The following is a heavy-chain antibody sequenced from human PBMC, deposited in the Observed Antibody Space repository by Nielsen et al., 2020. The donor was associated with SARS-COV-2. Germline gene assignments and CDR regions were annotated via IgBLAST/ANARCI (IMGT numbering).Heavy chain of an antibody. J-gene: IGHJ4*02. Sequence: SETLSLTCTVSGGSIRSHYWSWIRKSQGKALEWNGYFYYSGSTDYNPSLKSRVSISKDTSKNQFSLKLNSVTAADTAVYYCARGGYSYLYFDDWGQGTQVIVSS. CDR1: GGSIRSHY. D-gene: IGHD5-18*01. CDR2: FYYSGST. CDR3: ARGGYSYLYFDD. V-gene: IGHV4-59*11.